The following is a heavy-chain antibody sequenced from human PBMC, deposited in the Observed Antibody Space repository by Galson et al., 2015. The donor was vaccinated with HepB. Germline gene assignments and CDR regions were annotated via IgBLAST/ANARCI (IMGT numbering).Heavy chain of an antibody. J-gene: IGHJ2*01. D-gene: IGHD3-9*01. CDR1: GFTFSSYW. V-gene: IGHV3-74*01. CDR2: INSDGSST. CDR3: ARESDYDNWYFDL. Sequence: SLRLSCAASGFTFSSYWMHWVRQAPGKGLVWVSRINSDGSSTSYADSVKGRFTISRDNAKNTLYLQMNSLRAEDTAVYYCARESDYDNWYFDLWGRGTLVTVSS.